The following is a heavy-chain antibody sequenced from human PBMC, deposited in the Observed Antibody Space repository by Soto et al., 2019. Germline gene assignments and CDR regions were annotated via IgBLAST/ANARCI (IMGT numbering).Heavy chain of an antibody. CDR1: GYTFTTYE. CDR2: ISTYTGNT. V-gene: IGHV1-18*01. Sequence: QVHLVQSGAEVKKPGASVKVSCKASGYTFTTYEINWVRQAPGQGLEWMGWISTYTGNTNDDQKLQGRVTMTTDTSTSTAYMELRSLRSDDTAVYYCARGYYYGSGRPTPGGMDVWGQGTTVTVSS. CDR3: ARGYYYGSGRPTPGGMDV. D-gene: IGHD3-10*01. J-gene: IGHJ6*02.